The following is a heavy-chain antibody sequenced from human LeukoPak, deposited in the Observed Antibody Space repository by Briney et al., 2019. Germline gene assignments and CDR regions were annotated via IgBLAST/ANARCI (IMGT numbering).Heavy chain of an antibody. CDR3: ARDSNTHYYYYYYMDV. CDR1: GFTFSSYS. CDR2: IKQDGSEK. V-gene: IGHV3-7*01. D-gene: IGHD2-2*01. Sequence: PGGSLRLSCAASGFTFSSYSMNWVRQAPGKGLEWVANIKQDGSEKYYVDSVKGRFTISRDNAKNSLYLQMNSLRAEDTAVYYCARDSNTHYYYYYYMDVWGKGTTVTVSS. J-gene: IGHJ6*03.